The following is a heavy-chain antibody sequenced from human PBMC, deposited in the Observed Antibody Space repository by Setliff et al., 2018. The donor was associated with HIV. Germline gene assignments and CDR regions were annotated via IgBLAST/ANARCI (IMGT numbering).Heavy chain of an antibody. CDR3: TRHPSRNAYNSGRFDP. CDR2: CYHSGST. Sequence: PSETLSLTCAVSGYSINSGYFWGWVRQPPGRGLEWIGSCYHSGSTFQNPSLKTRVTISLDRSNNQFSLKLRSVTAADTAVYYCTRHPSRNAYNSGRFDPWGQGTLVTVPQ. V-gene: IGHV4-38-2*01. J-gene: IGHJ5*02. D-gene: IGHD3-10*01. CDR1: GYSINSGYF.